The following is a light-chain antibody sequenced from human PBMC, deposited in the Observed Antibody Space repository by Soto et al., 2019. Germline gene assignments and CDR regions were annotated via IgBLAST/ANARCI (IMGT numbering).Light chain of an antibody. CDR3: MKGLQTPLT. J-gene: IGKJ4*01. Sequence: DIVMTQSPLSLPVTPGEPASISCRSSQSLLYSNGYNYLDWYLQKPGQSPQLLIYLGSNRASGVPDRFSGSGSGTDFTLKISRVEAEDVGVYYYMKGLQTPLTFGGGTKVEIK. V-gene: IGKV2-28*01. CDR2: LGS. CDR1: QSLLYSNGYNY.